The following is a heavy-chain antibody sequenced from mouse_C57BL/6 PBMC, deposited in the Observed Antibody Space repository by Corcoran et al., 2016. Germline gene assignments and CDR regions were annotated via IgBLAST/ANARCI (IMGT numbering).Heavy chain of an antibody. CDR1: GYTFTDYY. Sequence: EVQLQQSGPELVKPGASVKISCKASGYTFTDYYMNWVKQSHGKSLEWIGDINPNNGGTSYNQKFKGKATLTVDKSSSTAYMELRSLTSEDSAVYYCASDYPSFAYWGQGTLVTVSA. D-gene: IGHD2-4*01. CDR2: INPNNGGT. CDR3: ASDYPSFAY. V-gene: IGHV1-26*01. J-gene: IGHJ3*01.